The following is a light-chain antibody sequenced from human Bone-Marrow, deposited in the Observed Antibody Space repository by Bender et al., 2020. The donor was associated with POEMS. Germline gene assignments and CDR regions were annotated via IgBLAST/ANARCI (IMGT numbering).Light chain of an antibody. Sequence: QSALTQPPSASGSPGQSVTISCTGTSSDIGSYNHVSWHQQVPGKAPKVIIYDVNTRPSGVPNRFSGAKSGNTASPTVSGVQDDDEEVYYCTTISRAGSCVFGAGTKVSVL. CDR3: TTISRAGSCV. CDR2: DVN. V-gene: IGLV2-8*01. CDR1: SSDIGSYNH. J-gene: IGLJ2*01.